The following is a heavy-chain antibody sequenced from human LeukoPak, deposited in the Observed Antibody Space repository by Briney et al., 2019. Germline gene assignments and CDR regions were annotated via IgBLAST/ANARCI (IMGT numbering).Heavy chain of an antibody. D-gene: IGHD6-6*01. CDR3: ARERSSSDGMDV. Sequence: PSETLSLTCTVSGGSISSYYWSWIRQPPGKGLEWIGYIYYSGSTNYNPSLKSRVTISVDTSKNQFSLKLSSVTAVDTAVYYCARERSSSDGMDVWGQGTTVTVSS. CDR2: IYYSGST. CDR1: GGSISSYY. J-gene: IGHJ6*02. V-gene: IGHV4-59*01.